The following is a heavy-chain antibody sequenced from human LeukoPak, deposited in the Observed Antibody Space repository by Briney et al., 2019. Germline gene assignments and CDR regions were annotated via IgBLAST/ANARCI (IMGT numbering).Heavy chain of an antibody. J-gene: IGHJ4*02. Sequence: GGSLRLSCAASGFTFSNAWMSWVRQAPGKGLEWVGRIKSKTDGGTTDYAGPVKGRFNISRDDSKNTLYLQMNSLKTEDTAVYYCTTDKVSGWNLGYWGQGTLVTVSS. D-gene: IGHD6-19*01. CDR1: GFTFSNAW. CDR2: IKSKTDGGTT. CDR3: TTDKVSGWNLGY. V-gene: IGHV3-15*01.